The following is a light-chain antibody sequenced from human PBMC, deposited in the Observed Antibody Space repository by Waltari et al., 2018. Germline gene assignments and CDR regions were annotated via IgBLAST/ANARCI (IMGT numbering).Light chain of an antibody. CDR2: DVS. V-gene: IGLV2-14*03. J-gene: IGLJ2*01. CDR1: SSDIGGYNY. CDR3: SSYIDSSTLEL. Sequence: QSALTQPASVSGSPGQSITISCTGTSSDIGGYNYVSWYQQVPGKAPKLIIYDVSNRPSGVSSRLSGSKSGNTASLTISGLQAEDEANYYCSSYIDSSTLELFGGGTSLTVL.